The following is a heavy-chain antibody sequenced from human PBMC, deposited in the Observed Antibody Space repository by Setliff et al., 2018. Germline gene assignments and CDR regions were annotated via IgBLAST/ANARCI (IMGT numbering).Heavy chain of an antibody. CDR2: ISYDGSNK. CDR3: ARDLADDSSGYFQAESPGDPI. J-gene: IGHJ4*02. Sequence: FTFSSYALHWVRQAPGKGLEWVAVISYDGSNKYYADSVKGRFTMSRDNSKNTLYLQMNSLRAEDTAVYYCARDLADDSSGYFQAESPGDPIWGQGTLVTVSS. CDR1: FTFSSYA. D-gene: IGHD3-22*01. V-gene: IGHV3-30-3*01.